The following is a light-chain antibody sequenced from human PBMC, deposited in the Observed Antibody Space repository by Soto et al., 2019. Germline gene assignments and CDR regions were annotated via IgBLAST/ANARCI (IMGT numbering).Light chain of an antibody. J-gene: IGKJ4*01. CDR1: QGISNY. V-gene: IGKV1-27*01. Sequence: DIQMTQSQSSLSASVGDRVSMTCRASQGISNYLAWYQQKPGKVPKLLIYAASTLQSGVPSRFSGSGSGTDFTLTISSLQPEDVATYYCQKYNSAPFGGGTKVDIK. CDR2: AAS. CDR3: QKYNSAP.